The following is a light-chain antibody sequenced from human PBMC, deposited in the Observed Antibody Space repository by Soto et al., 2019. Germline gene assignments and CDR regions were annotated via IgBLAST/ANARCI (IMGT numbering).Light chain of an antibody. CDR3: QQSYSTPSIT. Sequence: DLQMTQSPSSLSASVGDRVTITCRASQSISSYLNWYQQKPGKVPQLLIYAASSLQSGVPSRFSGSGSGTDFTLTISSLQPEDFATYYCQQSYSTPSITFGQGTRLEIK. V-gene: IGKV1-39*01. CDR2: AAS. CDR1: QSISSY. J-gene: IGKJ5*01.